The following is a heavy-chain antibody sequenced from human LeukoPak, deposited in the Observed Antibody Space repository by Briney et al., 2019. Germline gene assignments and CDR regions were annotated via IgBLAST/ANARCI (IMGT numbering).Heavy chain of an antibody. CDR1: GGSINSYY. CDR2: IYYSGST. CDR3: ARDWGSSGGLGVGY. D-gene: IGHD6-19*01. Sequence: PSETLSLTCTVSGGSINSYYWSWIRQPPGKGLEYIGYIYYSGSTDYNPSLKSRVTISVDTSKNQFSLKLSSVTAADTAVYYCARDWGSSGGLGVGYWGQGALVTVSS. J-gene: IGHJ4*02. V-gene: IGHV4-59*01.